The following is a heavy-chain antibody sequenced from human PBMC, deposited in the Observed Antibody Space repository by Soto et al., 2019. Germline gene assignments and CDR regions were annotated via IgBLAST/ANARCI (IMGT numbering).Heavy chain of an antibody. CDR1: GFSLSTSGVG. D-gene: IGHD4-4*01. CDR3: AKSVSILFIPWFDY. V-gene: IGHV2-5*02. Sequence: SGPTLVKPTQTLTLTCTFSGFSLSTSGVGVGWIRQPTGKALEWLALIYWDDDKRYSPSLKSRLTINKDTSKNQVVLTMTNMDPVDTATYYCAKSVSILFIPWFDYWGQGTLVTVSS. J-gene: IGHJ4*02. CDR2: IYWDDDK.